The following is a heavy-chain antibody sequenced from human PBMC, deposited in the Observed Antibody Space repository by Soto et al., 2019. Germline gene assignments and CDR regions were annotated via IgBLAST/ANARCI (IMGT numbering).Heavy chain of an antibody. Sequence: SETLSRTCTVSSGSLSSGGYYWNWIRQHPVKRLEWMGYIYFTGITYSTQSLKTLVTLSVDTSKSQFFLQLRSVTAADTPIYSCARAHSYHKVNWSDLWGPGVLVTASS. D-gene: IGHD5-18*01. CDR2: IYFTGIT. J-gene: IGHJ5*02. V-gene: IGHV4-31*01. CDR1: SGSLSSGGYY. CDR3: ARAHSYHKVNWSDL.